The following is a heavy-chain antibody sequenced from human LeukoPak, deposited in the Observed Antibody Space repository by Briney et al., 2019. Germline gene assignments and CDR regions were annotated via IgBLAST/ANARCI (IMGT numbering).Heavy chain of an antibody. CDR2: IYNSGST. CDR1: GGSISNYD. D-gene: IGHD5-18*01. CDR3: ARVGAAMDNFDY. J-gene: IGHJ4*02. Sequence: SETLSLTCTLSGGSISNYDWSCIRQFPGKGLEWTGYIYNSGSTNYNPSLKSRVTISKDTSKNQFSLKLSSVTAADTAVYYCARVGAAMDNFDYWGQGTLVTVS. V-gene: IGHV4-59*01.